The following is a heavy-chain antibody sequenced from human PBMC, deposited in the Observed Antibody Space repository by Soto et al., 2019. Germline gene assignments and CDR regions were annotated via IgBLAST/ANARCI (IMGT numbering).Heavy chain of an antibody. CDR3: AKDMENGYNPYDYYGMDV. Sequence: EVQLVESGGDLVQPGRSLRLSCAASGFNFNDYGMHWVRQAPGKGLEWVSSISWNRVSIGYADSVKGRLNISRDNAKNSLYLQMNSLRAEDTALYYCAKDMENGYNPYDYYGMDVWGQGTTVTVSS. V-gene: IGHV3-9*01. CDR1: GFNFNDYG. CDR2: ISWNRVSI. D-gene: IGHD3-10*01. J-gene: IGHJ6*02.